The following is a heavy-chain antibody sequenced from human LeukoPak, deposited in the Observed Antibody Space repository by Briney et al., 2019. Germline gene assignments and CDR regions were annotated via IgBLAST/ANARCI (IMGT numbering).Heavy chain of an antibody. CDR1: GFTFSSSA. CDR2: ISGSGGST. Sequence: PGGSLRLSRAASGFTFSSSAMSWVRQAPGKGLEWVSAISGSGGSTYYADSVKGRFTISRDNSKNTLYLQMNSLRAEDTAVYYCARKNFDWLLYPYFQHWGQGTLVTVSS. J-gene: IGHJ1*01. CDR3: ARKNFDWLLYPYFQH. D-gene: IGHD3-9*01. V-gene: IGHV3-23*01.